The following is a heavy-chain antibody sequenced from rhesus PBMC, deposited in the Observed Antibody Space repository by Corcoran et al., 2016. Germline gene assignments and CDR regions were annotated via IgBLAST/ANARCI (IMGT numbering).Heavy chain of an antibody. J-gene: IGHJ4*01. CDR3: VTAAGDY. V-gene: IGHV3S35*01. CDR1: GFTFRRTS. CDR2: IKYDGSEK. D-gene: IGHD6-31*01. Sequence: EVQLVESGGGLVQPGGALRLSCAASGFTFRRTSMNLSRQAPGKRLEWVADIKYDGSEKYYVDSVKGRFTISRDNAKNSLYLQMNSLRAEDTAVYYCVTAAGDYWGQGVLVTVSS.